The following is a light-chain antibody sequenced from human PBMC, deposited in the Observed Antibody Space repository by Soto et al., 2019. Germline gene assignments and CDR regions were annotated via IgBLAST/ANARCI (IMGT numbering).Light chain of an antibody. CDR3: SSFTSTTSLYV. Sequence: QSVLAQPASVSGSPGQSITISCTGTGSDIAGYNYVSWFQQHPGKAPKLMMYQVTIRPSGVSNGFSGAKSGNTASLTISGLQAEDEAEYYCSSFTSTTSLYVFGTGTKVTVL. CDR2: QVT. CDR1: GSDIAGYNY. V-gene: IGLV2-14*01. J-gene: IGLJ1*01.